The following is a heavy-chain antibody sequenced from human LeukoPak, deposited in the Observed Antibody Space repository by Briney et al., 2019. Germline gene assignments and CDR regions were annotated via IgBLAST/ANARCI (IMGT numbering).Heavy chain of an antibody. Sequence: GGSLRLSCAASGFTFSSYAMHWVRQAPGKGLEWVAVISYDGSNKYYADSVKGRFTISRDNSKNTLYLQMNSLRAEDTAVYYCARVGQQWLVNFDYWAREPWSPSPQ. CDR2: ISYDGSNK. V-gene: IGHV3-30-3*01. D-gene: IGHD6-19*01. CDR1: GFTFSSYA. J-gene: IGHJ4*02. CDR3: ARVGQQWLVNFDY.